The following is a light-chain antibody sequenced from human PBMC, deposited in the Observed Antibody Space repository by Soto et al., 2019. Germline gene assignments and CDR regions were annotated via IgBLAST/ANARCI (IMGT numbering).Light chain of an antibody. CDR3: LQHWRDPWT. V-gene: IGKV1-17*03. CDR2: AAS. CDR1: EDINNF. Sequence: DIQMTQSPSAMSASLGDRVTITCRASEDINNFLTWFQQKPGEVPTRLIVAASTPPRGVPSRCRGSGSRTDFTITSTSQQPEDFATYFCLQHWRDPWTFGQGTKVEI. J-gene: IGKJ1*01.